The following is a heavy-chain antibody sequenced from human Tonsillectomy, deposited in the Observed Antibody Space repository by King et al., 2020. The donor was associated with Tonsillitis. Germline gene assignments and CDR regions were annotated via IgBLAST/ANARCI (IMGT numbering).Heavy chain of an antibody. D-gene: IGHD3-16*01. J-gene: IGHJ4*02. V-gene: IGHV3-7*01. CDR1: GFTFSSSW. Sequence: VQLVESGGGLVQPGGSLRLSCAASGFTFSSSWMNWVRQAPGKGLEWVANINPDGSNEYYVDSVKGRFTISRDNAKNSFYLQMNSLRAEDTAIYYCASWGTSNYWGQGTPITVSS. CDR3: ASWGTSNY. CDR2: INPDGSNE.